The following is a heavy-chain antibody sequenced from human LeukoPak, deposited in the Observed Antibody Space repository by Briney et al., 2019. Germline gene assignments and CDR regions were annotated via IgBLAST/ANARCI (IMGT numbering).Heavy chain of an antibody. D-gene: IGHD4/OR15-4a*01. CDR3: SASRPHYGDYYGLDV. CDR1: GFSFSNYG. CDR2: ISYDGSHK. Sequence: QPGGSLRLSCAASGFSFSNYGMHWVRQAPGKGLEWVAVISYDGSHKYSADSVKGRFTISRDNSKNTLYLQMNSLRTEDTAVYFCSASRPHYGDYYGLDVWGHGTTVTVSS. J-gene: IGHJ6*02. V-gene: IGHV3-30*03.